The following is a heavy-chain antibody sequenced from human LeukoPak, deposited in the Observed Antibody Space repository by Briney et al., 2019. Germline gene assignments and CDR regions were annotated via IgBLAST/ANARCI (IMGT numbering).Heavy chain of an antibody. Sequence: ASVKVSCKASGYTFTDYYMHWVRQAPGQGREWMGWINPYSGGTNYAQKFQGRVTMTRDTSIGTADMELSRLKSDDRAGCHCAREGLGDSSGYHHAFDIRGQGTIVTVPS. CDR2: INPYSGGT. D-gene: IGHD3-22*01. CDR1: GYTFTDYY. V-gene: IGHV1-2*02. J-gene: IGHJ3*02. CDR3: AREGLGDSSGYHHAFDI.